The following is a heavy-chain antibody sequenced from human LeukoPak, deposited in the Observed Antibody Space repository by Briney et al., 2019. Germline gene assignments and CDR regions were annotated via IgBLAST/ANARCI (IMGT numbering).Heavy chain of an antibody. CDR1: GGSFSGYY. Sequence: SETLSFTCAVYGGSFSGYYWSWLRQPPGKGLEWIGEINHSGSINYNPSLKSRVTISVDTSKNQFSLKLSSVTAADTAVYYCASCLSYYYDTSGHQVRDAFDIWGQGTMVTVSS. CDR3: ASCLSYYYDTSGHQVRDAFDI. CDR2: INHSGSI. J-gene: IGHJ3*02. V-gene: IGHV4-34*01. D-gene: IGHD3-22*01.